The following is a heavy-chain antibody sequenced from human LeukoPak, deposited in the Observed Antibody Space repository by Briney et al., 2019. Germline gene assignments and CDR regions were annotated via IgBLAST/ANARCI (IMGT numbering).Heavy chain of an antibody. D-gene: IGHD5-24*01. CDR2: IYYSGST. J-gene: IGHJ4*02. CDR1: GGSISSSSDY. CDR3: ARARRDGSLGY. Sequence: SETLSLTCTVSGGSISSSSDYWGWIRQPPGKGLEWIGSIYYSGSTYYNPSLKSRVTISVDTSKNQFSLKLSSVTAADTAVYYCARARRDGSLGYWGQGTLVTVSS. V-gene: IGHV4-39*07.